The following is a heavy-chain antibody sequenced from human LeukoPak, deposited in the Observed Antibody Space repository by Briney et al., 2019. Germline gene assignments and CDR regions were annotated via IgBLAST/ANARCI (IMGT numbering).Heavy chain of an antibody. CDR3: VRDRLGMDV. CDR2: ILTSGRT. CDR1: GGSISNFY. V-gene: IGHV4-4*07. D-gene: IGHD3-16*01. Sequence: SETLSLTCSVSGGSISNFYWSWIRQSAGKGLEWIGRILTSGRTNYNPSLKSRVTVSLDTSKNEFSLKLSSVTAADTAVYYCVRDRLGMDVWGKGTTVTISS. J-gene: IGHJ6*03.